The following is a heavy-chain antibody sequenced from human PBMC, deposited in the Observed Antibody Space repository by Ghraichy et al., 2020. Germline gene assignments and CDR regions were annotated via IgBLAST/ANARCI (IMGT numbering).Heavy chain of an antibody. CDR1: NGSLTAYY. V-gene: IGHV4-34*01. D-gene: IGHD4-17*01. CDR2: INPSGGT. J-gene: IGHJ5*02. Sequence: SETLSLTCGVLNGSLTAYYWSWIRQPPGKGLEWIGEINPSGGTNYNPSFTSRVTISVGTSKNQFSLRLTSATAADAAVYYCARGQSWVTTTFDTWGQGIQVTVSS. CDR3: ARGQSWVTTTFDT.